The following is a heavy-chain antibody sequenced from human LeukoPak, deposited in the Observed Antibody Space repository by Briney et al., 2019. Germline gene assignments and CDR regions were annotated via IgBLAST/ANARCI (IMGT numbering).Heavy chain of an antibody. CDR2: MNHSGST. J-gene: IGHJ3*02. CDR3: ARGAAFTIFGVINTDAFDI. D-gene: IGHD3-3*01. V-gene: IGHV4-34*01. Sequence: PSETLSLTCAVYGGSFSGYYWSWIRQPPGKGLEWIGEMNHSGSTNYNPSLKSRVTISVDTSKNQFSLKLSSVTAADTAVYYCARGAAFTIFGVINTDAFDIWVQGTMVTVSS. CDR1: GGSFSGYY.